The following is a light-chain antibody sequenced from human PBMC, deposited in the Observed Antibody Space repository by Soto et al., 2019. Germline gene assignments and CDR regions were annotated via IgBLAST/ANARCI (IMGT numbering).Light chain of an antibody. CDR3: QQRSN. J-gene: IGKJ5*01. V-gene: IGKV3-11*01. CDR1: QSANTY. Sequence: EIVLTQSPVTLSLSPGERATLSCRASQSANTYVAWYQQKPGQAPRLLIYDVSNRATGIPGRFSGSGSGTDFTLTISSLEPEDFAVYYCQQRSNFGQGTRLEMK. CDR2: DVS.